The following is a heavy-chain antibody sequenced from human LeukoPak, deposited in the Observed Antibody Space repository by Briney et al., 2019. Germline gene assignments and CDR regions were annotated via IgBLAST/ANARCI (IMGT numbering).Heavy chain of an antibody. Sequence: GGSLRLSCAASGFTFSSYWMHWVRQAPGKGLVWVSRIKSDGSTRYADSVKGRFTISRDNAKNTVSLQMTSLKAEDTGVYYCARAPSEIGGYYPEYFRHWGQGTLVIVSS. D-gene: IGHD3-22*01. CDR2: IKSDGST. J-gene: IGHJ1*01. CDR3: ARAPSEIGGYYPEYFRH. V-gene: IGHV3-74*01. CDR1: GFTFSSYW.